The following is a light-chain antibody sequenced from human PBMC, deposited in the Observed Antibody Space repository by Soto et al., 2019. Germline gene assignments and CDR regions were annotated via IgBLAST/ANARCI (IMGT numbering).Light chain of an antibody. CDR1: QNLGSGY. V-gene: IGKV3D-20*02. CDR2: WAS. Sequence: EIVLTQSPGTLSLSPGERATLSCRASQNLGSGYLAWYQQKPGQPPKLLIYWASTRESGVPARFSGSGSGTDFTRTISSLQAEDVAVYYCQQRHNWPITFGQGTRLDIK. CDR3: QQRHNWPIT. J-gene: IGKJ5*01.